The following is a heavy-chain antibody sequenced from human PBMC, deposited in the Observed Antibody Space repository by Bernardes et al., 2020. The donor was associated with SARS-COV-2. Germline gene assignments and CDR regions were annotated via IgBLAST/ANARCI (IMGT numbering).Heavy chain of an antibody. V-gene: IGHV1-18*01. Sequence: ASVKVSCKASGYTFTFYGISWVRQAPGQGLEWMGWISAYNGNTNYAQKLQGRVTMTTDTSTSTAYMELRSLKSDDTAVYYCARDYDWNYGPGDYGMDVWGQGTTVTVSS. J-gene: IGHJ6*02. CDR2: ISAYNGNT. D-gene: IGHD1-7*01. CDR3: ARDYDWNYGPGDYGMDV. CDR1: GYTFTFYG.